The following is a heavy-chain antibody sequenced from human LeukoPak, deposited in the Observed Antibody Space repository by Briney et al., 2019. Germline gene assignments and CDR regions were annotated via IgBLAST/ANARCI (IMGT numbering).Heavy chain of an antibody. Sequence: SETLSLTCTVSGGSISSYYWSWIRQPPGKGLEWIGYIYYSGSTNYNPSLKSRVTISVDTSKNQFSLKLSSVTAADTAVYYCARVSYYGSGSYCFDPWGRGTLVTVSS. CDR1: GGSISSYY. J-gene: IGHJ5*02. V-gene: IGHV4-59*01. D-gene: IGHD3-10*01. CDR2: IYYSGST. CDR3: ARVSYYGSGSYCFDP.